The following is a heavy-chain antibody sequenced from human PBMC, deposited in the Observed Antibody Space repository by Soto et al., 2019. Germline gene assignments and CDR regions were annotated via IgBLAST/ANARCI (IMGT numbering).Heavy chain of an antibody. CDR1: GFTFSSYG. D-gene: IGHD6-13*01. J-gene: IGHJ6*02. V-gene: IGHV3-30*18. Sequence: QVQLVESGGGVVQPGRSLRLSCAASGFTFSSYGMHWVRQAPGKGLEWVAVISYDGSNKYYADSVKGRFTISRDNSKNTLYLQMNSLRAEDTAVSYCAKDQGSSSWTTGSGMDVWGQGTTVTVSS. CDR2: ISYDGSNK. CDR3: AKDQGSSSWTTGSGMDV.